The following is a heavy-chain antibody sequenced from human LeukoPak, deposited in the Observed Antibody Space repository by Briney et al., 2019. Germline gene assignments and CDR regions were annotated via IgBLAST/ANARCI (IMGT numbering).Heavy chain of an antibody. CDR2: ISSSSSTI. J-gene: IGHJ4*01. CDR3: STGPRSLPY. Sequence: GGSLRLSCAASGFTFSSYSMNWVRQAPGKGLEWVSYISSSSSTIYYADSVKGRFTISRDNAKNSLYLQMNSLRPEDTALYYCSTGPRSLPYWGPGTLVTVSS. V-gene: IGHV3-48*04. CDR1: GFTFSSYS. D-gene: IGHD4-23*01.